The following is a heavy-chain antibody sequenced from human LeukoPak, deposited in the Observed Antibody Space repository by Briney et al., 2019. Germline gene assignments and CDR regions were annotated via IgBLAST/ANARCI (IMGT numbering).Heavy chain of an antibody. CDR2: IIPIFGTA. J-gene: IGHJ6*03. Sequence: ASVKVSCKASGYTFTGYYMHWVRQAPGQGLEWMGGIIPIFGTANYAQKFQGRVTITADKSTSTAYMELSSLRSEDTAVYYCARDGGRCSGGSCYSSKYYYMDVWGKGTTVTVSS. D-gene: IGHD2-15*01. CDR1: GYTFTGYY. CDR3: ARDGGRCSGGSCYSSKYYYMDV. V-gene: IGHV1-69*06.